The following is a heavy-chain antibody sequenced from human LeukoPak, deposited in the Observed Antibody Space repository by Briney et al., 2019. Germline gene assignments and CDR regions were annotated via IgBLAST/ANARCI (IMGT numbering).Heavy chain of an antibody. D-gene: IGHD5-12*01. J-gene: IGHJ4*02. CDR2: IKYDGSEK. CDR3: ARDSGLSGYDLLDY. CDR1: GFTFSTYW. V-gene: IGHV3-7*01. Sequence: GGSLRLSCVDSGFTFSTYWMIWVRQARGKGLEWVANIKYDGSEKYYVDSVKGRFTISRDNAKNSLYLQMNNLRAEDTAVYYCARDSGLSGYDLLDYWGQGTLVTVSS.